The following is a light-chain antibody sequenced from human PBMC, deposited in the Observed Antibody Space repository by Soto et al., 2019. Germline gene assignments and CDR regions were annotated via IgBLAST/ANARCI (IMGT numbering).Light chain of an antibody. V-gene: IGLV2-14*01. CDR1: STDIAPYNY. Sequence: LTQPASVSGSPGQSITISCTGTSTDIAPYNYVSWYQQHPGKAPKLIICEVSNRPSGVSNRFSGSKSGNTASLTISGLQAEDEADYYCSSYSGTSDYVFGTGTKVTVL. CDR3: SSYSGTSDYV. CDR2: EVS. J-gene: IGLJ1*01.